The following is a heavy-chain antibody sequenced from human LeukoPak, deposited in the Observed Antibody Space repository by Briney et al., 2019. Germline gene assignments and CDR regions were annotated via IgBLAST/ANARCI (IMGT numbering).Heavy chain of an antibody. V-gene: IGHV3-11*01. CDR1: GFTFSDYY. D-gene: IGHD3-9*01. CDR3: VSSFDWFLIGDY. Sequence: GGSLRLSCAASGFTFSDYYMSWIRQAPGKGLEWVSYISSSGSTIYYADSVKGRFTISRDNAKNSLYLQMNSLRAEDTAVYYCVSSFDWFLIGDYWGQGTLVTVSS. J-gene: IGHJ4*02. CDR2: ISSSGSTI.